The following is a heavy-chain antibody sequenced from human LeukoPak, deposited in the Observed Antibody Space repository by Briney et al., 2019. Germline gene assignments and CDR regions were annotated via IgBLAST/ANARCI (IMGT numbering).Heavy chain of an antibody. J-gene: IGHJ4*02. CDR2: IIASSGST. CDR3: AKGAYDYVEIGYFDH. V-gene: IGHV3-23*01. D-gene: IGHD5-12*01. CDR1: GFSLSNYA. Sequence: AGSLGLSCGVPGFSLSNYAMSWVRQAPGKGLEGVSLIIASSGSTVYEESVKGRFTISRDNSMKTLYLQMNRLRDEDTAVYYCAKGAYDYVEIGYFDHWGQGTLVTVSS.